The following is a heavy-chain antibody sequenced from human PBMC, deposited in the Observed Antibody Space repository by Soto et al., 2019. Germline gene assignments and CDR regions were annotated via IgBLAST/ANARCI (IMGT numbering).Heavy chain of an antibody. D-gene: IGHD3-3*01. CDR3: ASQNYDFWSGHRGDHRIGNSYYYYMDV. Sequence: SETLSLTCTVSGGSISSSSYYWGWIRQPPGKGLEWIGSIYYSGSTYYNPSLKSRVTISVDTSKNQFSLKLSSVTAADTAVYYCASQNYDFWSGHRGDHRIGNSYYYYMDVWGKGTTVTVSS. CDR1: GGSISSSSYY. CDR2: IYYSGST. J-gene: IGHJ6*03. V-gene: IGHV4-39*01.